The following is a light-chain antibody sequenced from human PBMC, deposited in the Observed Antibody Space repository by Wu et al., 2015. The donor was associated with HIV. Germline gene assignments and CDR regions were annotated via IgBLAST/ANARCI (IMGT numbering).Light chain of an antibody. CDR1: QGISKW. CDR2: KAS. J-gene: IGKJ2*01. CDR3: QQYHRFSYN. Sequence: DIQMTQSPSTLSASVGDRVTITCRASQGISKWLAWYQQKPGKAPKLLIYKASSLETGVPSRFSGSGSGTEFTLTISKLQPDDFATYYCQQYHRFSYNFGQGTKLEIK. V-gene: IGKV1-5*03.